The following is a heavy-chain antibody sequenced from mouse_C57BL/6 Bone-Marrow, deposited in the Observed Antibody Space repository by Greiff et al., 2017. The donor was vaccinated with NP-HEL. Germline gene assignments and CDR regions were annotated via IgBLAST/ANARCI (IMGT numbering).Heavy chain of an antibody. J-gene: IGHJ2*01. CDR2: IWSGGST. V-gene: IGHV2-4*01. CDR1: GFSLTSYG. Sequence: QVQLKQSGPGLVQPSQSLSITCTVSGFSLTSYGVHWVRQPPGKGLEWLGVIWSGGSTDYNAAFISRLSISKDNSKSQVFFKMNSLQADDTAIYYCAKSCDDGYYYFDYWGQGTTLTVSS. D-gene: IGHD2-3*01. CDR3: AKSCDDGYYYFDY.